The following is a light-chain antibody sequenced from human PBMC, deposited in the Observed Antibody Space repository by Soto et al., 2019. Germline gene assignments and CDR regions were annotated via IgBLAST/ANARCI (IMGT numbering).Light chain of an antibody. J-gene: IGLJ1*01. CDR3: AAWDDSLNGRV. V-gene: IGLV1-36*01. CDR2: YDN. CDR1: SSNIGNNA. Sequence: QSVLTQPPSVSEAPRQRVTISCSGSSSNIGNNAVNWYQQLPGTAPKLLIYYDNLRPSGVPDRISGSKSGTSASLAISGLQSDDEADYYCAAWDDSLNGRVFGTGTKVTVL.